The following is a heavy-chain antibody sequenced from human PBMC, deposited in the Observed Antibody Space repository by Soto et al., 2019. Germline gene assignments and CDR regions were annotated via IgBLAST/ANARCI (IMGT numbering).Heavy chain of an antibody. CDR1: GFTFSDYG. D-gene: IGHD4-17*01. CDR2: IWFDGSNK. J-gene: IGHJ6*02. V-gene: IGHV3-33*01. Sequence: ESGGGVVQPGTSLRLSCAASGFTFSDYGMHWVRQAPGKGLEWVAVIWFDGSNKYYADSVKGRFTISRVNSKNTVDLQMDRLRAGDTAVYYCARRRSTVTTAWFYHAMDVWGQGTTVTVSS. CDR3: ARRRSTVTTAWFYHAMDV.